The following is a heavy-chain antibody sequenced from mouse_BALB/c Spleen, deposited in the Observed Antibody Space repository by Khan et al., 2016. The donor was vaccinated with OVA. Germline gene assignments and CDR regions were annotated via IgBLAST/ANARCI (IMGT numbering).Heavy chain of an antibody. J-gene: IGHJ4*01. V-gene: IGHV5-6*01. CDR3: ARLYAMGY. CDR2: ISSGGTYT. CDR1: GFTFSSYG. Sequence: EVQLVETGGDLVKPGGSLKLSCAASGFTFSSYGMSWVRQTPDKRLEWVATISSGGTYTYYPDSVKGRFTISRDNAKNTLYLQMSSLKSEDTAMYYCARLYAMGYWGQGTSVTVSS.